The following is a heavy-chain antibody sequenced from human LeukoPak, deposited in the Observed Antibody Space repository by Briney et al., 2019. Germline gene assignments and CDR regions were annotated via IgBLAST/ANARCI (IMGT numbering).Heavy chain of an antibody. Sequence: SETLSLTRAVYGGSFSGYYWTWIRQPPEKGLEWIGEINHSGSTNYNPSLKSRVTISVDTSKNQFSLKLRSVTAADTAVYYCARGNYDVLTGYYLLDYWGQGTLVTVSS. CDR3: ARGNYDVLTGYYLLDY. D-gene: IGHD3-9*01. CDR1: GGSFSGYY. J-gene: IGHJ4*02. CDR2: INHSGST. V-gene: IGHV4-34*01.